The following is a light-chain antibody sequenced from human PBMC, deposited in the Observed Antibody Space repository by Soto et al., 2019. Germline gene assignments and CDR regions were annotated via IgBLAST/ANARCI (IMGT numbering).Light chain of an antibody. J-gene: IGKJ1*01. CDR3: QQYDSFSVT. CDR2: DVS. CDR1: QRMSGW. V-gene: IGKV1-5*01. Sequence: DIQMTQSPSTLSASVGDTVTITCRASQRMSGWLAWHQQKPGKAPKLLIYDVSALMRGVPPRFSGSGSGTEFTLTISSLQPDDFATYYCQQYDSFSVTFGQGTKVEIK.